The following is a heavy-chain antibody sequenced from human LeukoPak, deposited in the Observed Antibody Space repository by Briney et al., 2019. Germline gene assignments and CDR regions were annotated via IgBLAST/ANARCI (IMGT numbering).Heavy chain of an antibody. D-gene: IGHD2-2*01. V-gene: IGHV1-24*01. CDR2: FDPEDGET. CDR3: ATGRLYCSSTSCPPPFDY. Sequence: ASVKVSCKVSGYTLTELSMHWVRQAPGKGIEWMGGFDPEDGETIYAQKFQGRVTMTEDTSTDTAYMELSSLRSEDTAVYYCATGRLYCSSTSCPPPFDYWGQGTLVTVSS. J-gene: IGHJ4*02. CDR1: GYTLTELS.